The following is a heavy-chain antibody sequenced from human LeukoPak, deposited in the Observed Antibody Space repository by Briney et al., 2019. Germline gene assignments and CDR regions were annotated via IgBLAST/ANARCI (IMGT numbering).Heavy chain of an antibody. CDR1: GGSFSGYY. J-gene: IGHJ5*02. CDR3: ARASAPLGYDFWSGRKNWFDP. CDR2: INHSGST. D-gene: IGHD3-3*01. Sequence: KPSETLPLTCAVYGGSFSGYYWSWIRQPPGKGLEWIGEINHSGSTNYNPSLKSRVTISVDTSKNQFSLKLSSVTAADTAVYYCARASAPLGYDFWSGRKNWFDPWGQGTLVTVSS. V-gene: IGHV4-34*01.